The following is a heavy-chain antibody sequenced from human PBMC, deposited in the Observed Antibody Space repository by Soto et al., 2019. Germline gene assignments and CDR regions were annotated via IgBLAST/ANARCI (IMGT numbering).Heavy chain of an antibody. J-gene: IGHJ4*02. CDR3: TRDTSGYHPTY. CDR2: IYYSGST. Sequence: SETLSLTCTLSGASVNSANYYWSWIRQPPGKGLEWIGFIYYSGSTKYNPSLKSRVTISLDTSKNQISLNLTSVTAADTAVYYCTRDTSGYHPTYWGQGTLVTVSS. D-gene: IGHD3-22*01. CDR1: GASVNSANYY. V-gene: IGHV4-61*01.